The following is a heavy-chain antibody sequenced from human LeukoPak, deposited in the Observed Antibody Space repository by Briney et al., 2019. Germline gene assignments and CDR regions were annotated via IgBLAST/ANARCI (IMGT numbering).Heavy chain of an antibody. J-gene: IGHJ3*02. CDR1: GGSISSSSYY. D-gene: IGHD3-22*01. CDR3: AYSSSGYSGAFDI. V-gene: IGHV4-39*01. CDR2: IYYSGGT. Sequence: PSETLSLTCSVSGGSISSSSYYWGWIRQSPGKGLEWIGSIYYSGGTYQNPSLKSRVTISVDTSKNQFSLKLSSVTAADTAVYYCAYSSSGYSGAFDIWGQGTMVTVSS.